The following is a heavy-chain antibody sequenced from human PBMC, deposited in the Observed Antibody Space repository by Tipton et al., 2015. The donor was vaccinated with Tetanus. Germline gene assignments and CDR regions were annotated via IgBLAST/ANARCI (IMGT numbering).Heavy chain of an antibody. V-gene: IGHV3-30*07. CDR3: ARPIKQWLVPVDS. CDR2: ISFDGAEH. CDR1: GFTFGHHA. D-gene: IGHD6-19*01. J-gene: IGHJ4*02. Sequence: LSLTCVGSGFTFGHHALHWVRQAPGKGLEWVAVISFDGAEHYSADSVKGRLTVSRDNSKNTLYLQMNSLRAEDTAVYYCARPIKQWLVPVDSWGQGTLVTVSS.